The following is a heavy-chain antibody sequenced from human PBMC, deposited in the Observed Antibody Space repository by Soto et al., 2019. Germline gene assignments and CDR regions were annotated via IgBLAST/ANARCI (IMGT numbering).Heavy chain of an antibody. V-gene: IGHV4-34*01. Sequence: PSETLSLTCAVYGGSFSDHYWSWIRQPPGKGLEWIGEINHSGSTNYNPSLKSRVTISVDTSKNQFSLKLSSVTAADTAVYYCARGRPARSGYDFLWFDPWGQGTLVTVSS. CDR1: GGSFSDHY. CDR3: ARGRPARSGYDFLWFDP. CDR2: INHSGST. J-gene: IGHJ5*02. D-gene: IGHD5-12*01.